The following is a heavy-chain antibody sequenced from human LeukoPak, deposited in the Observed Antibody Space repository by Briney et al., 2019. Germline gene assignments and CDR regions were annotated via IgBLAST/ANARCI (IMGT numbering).Heavy chain of an antibody. CDR2: IDPSDSYT. D-gene: IGHD6-6*01. CDR1: GYIFTSYW. CDR3: ARHGRGGYSSSSWFDY. V-gene: IGHV5-10-1*01. J-gene: IGHJ4*02. Sequence: GESLKISCKGSGYIFTSYWISWVRQMPGKGLEWMGRIDPSDSYTNYSPSFQGHVTISADKSIGTAYLQWSSLKASDTAMYYCARHGRGGYSSSSWFDYWGQGTLVTVSS.